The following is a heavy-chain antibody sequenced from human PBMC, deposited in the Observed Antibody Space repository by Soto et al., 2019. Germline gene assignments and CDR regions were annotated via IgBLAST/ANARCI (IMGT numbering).Heavy chain of an antibody. CDR1: GNTFTSYD. D-gene: IGHD3-3*01. CDR3: ARGETRFTLFAVVIIVLFVDY. J-gene: IGHJ4*01. CDR2: MNPNSGNT. Sequence: AAVKVSCKDSGNTFTSYDINWVRQATGQGLEWMGWMNPNSGNTGYAQKFQGRVTMTRXTXXSXXXMXLXXPRXEGTAVYYCARGETRFTLFAVVIIVLFVDYWG. V-gene: IGHV1-8*01.